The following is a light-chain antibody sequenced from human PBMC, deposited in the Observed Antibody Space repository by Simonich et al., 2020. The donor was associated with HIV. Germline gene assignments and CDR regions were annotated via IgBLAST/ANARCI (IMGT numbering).Light chain of an antibody. V-gene: IGKV4-1*01. CDR2: CAS. J-gene: IGKJ1*01. Sequence: DIVMTQSPDSLTVSLGERATINCKSSQSVLYSSNNENYLAWYQQKPGQPPKLLIYCASTRESGVPDRFSGSGSGTDFTLTISSLQVEDVAVYYCQQYYTTPPTFGQGTKVEIK. CDR1: QSVLYSSNNENY. CDR3: QQYYTTPPT.